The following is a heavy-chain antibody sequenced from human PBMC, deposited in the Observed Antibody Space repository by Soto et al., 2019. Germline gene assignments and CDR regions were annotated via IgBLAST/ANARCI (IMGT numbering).Heavy chain of an antibody. J-gene: IGHJ4*02. CDR2: MNPNRGNT. Sequence: QVQLVQSGAEVKKPGASVKVSCKASGYTFTSYDINWVRQATGQGLDWMGWMNPNRGNTGYAQKFQGRVTMTRNTSTSTSYRELCSLRSEDTAVYYCARGLGGISYCGGDCYIDPGPFDYWGQGTLVTVSS. D-gene: IGHD2-21*02. V-gene: IGHV1-8*01. CDR3: ARGLGGISYCGGDCYIDPGPFDY. CDR1: GYTFTSYD.